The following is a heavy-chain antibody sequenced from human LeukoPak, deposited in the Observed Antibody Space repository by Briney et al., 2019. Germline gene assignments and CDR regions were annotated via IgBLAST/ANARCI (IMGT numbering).Heavy chain of an antibody. Sequence: ASETLSLTCTVAGGSISSYYWSWIRQPPGKGGEWMGDMYYSGSTNYNPSLKRRVTISVDTSKNQFSLKLSSVTAADTAVYYCASSGLEWESPTYYFDYWGQGTLVTVSS. CDR3: ASSGLEWESPTYYFDY. CDR2: MYYSGST. V-gene: IGHV4-59*01. J-gene: IGHJ4*02. D-gene: IGHD1-26*01. CDR1: GGSISSYY.